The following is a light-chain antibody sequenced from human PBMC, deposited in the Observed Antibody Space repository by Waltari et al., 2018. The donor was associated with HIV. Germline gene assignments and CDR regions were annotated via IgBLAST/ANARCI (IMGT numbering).Light chain of an antibody. V-gene: IGKV2D-29*01. CDR1: ESLLHSDGKTY. CDR3: MQSMKLPLT. J-gene: IGKJ5*01. CDR2: EVS. Sequence: IVMTQTPLSLSVTPGQPASISCKPSESLLHSDGKTYLFWYLQKAGQPPQLLIFEVSTRFSGVPDRFSGSGSGTDFTLRISRVEAGDVGIYYCMQSMKLPLTFGQGTRLDIK.